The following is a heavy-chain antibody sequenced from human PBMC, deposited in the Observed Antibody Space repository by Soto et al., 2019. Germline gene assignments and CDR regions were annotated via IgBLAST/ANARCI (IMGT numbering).Heavy chain of an antibody. CDR1: GGSISSGGYS. J-gene: IGHJ3*02. CDR2: IYHSGST. Sequence: SETLSLTCAVSGGSISSGGYSWSWIRQPPGKGLEWIGYIYHSGSTYYNPSLKSRVTISVDTSKNQFSLKLSSVTAADTAVYYCASEGVGDSSVVAFDIWGQGTMVTVSS. D-gene: IGHD3-22*01. CDR3: ASEGVGDSSVVAFDI. V-gene: IGHV4-30-2*02.